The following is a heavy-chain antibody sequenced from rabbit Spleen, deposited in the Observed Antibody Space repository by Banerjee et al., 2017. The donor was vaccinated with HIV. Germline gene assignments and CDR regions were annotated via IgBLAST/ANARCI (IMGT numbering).Heavy chain of an antibody. CDR3: ARGGGL. V-gene: IGHV1S45*01. CDR1: GFDFSSYG. J-gene: IGHJ4*01. Sequence: QQQLEESGGGLVKPGGTLTLSCKASGFDFSSYGVSWVRQAPGKGLEWIACIDVVKTNSQYYASWAKGRFTISRTSSTTVTLQKTSLTAADTATYFCARGGGLWGPGTLVTVS. CDR2: IDVVKTNSQ.